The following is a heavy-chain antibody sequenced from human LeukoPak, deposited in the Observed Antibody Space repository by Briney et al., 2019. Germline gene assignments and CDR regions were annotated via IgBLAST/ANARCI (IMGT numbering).Heavy chain of an antibody. CDR3: ARAQYGGYYGMDV. J-gene: IGHJ6*02. CDR1: VGSISRYY. CDR2: SYYRCGT. D-gene: IGHD2-8*01. V-gene: IGHV4-59*01. Sequence: SETLTLPCTVSVGSISRYYWSWIRQPRGKGLEWIGFSYYRCGTNDNPSLQSRVTITVDTSKNQFSLKLSSVTAADSAVYYCARAQYGGYYGMDVWGQGTTVTVS.